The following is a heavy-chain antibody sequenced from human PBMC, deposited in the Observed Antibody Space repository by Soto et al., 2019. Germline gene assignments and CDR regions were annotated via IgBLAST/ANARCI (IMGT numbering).Heavy chain of an antibody. D-gene: IGHD1-1*01. Sequence: GGSLRLSCAASGFTFSSYWMHWVRQAPGEGLVWVSYIKPDGSRTKDADSVKGRFTISRDNARNTLYLRMNSLRAEDTAVYYCARDNNWYYDSWGRGTLVTVSS. J-gene: IGHJ4*02. CDR1: GFTFSSYW. CDR2: IKPDGSRT. V-gene: IGHV3-74*03. CDR3: ARDNNWYYDS.